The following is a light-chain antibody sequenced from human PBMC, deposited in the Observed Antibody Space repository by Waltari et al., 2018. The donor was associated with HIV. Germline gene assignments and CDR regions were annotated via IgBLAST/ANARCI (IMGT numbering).Light chain of an antibody. J-gene: IGKJ2*01. CDR3: QQYGSLPYT. CDR2: GTS. Sequence: EIVLTQSPGTVSLSPGERVALSCRASQIVTSGYLAGYQQKPGQPPSLLIHGTSGRATGIPDRCSGSGSGTDFTLTISRLEPEDVAVYYCQQYGSLPYTFGQGTKLEIK. V-gene: IGKV3-20*01. CDR1: QIVTSGY.